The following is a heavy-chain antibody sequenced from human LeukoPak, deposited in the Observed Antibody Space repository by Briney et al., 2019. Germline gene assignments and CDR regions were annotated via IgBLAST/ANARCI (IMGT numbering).Heavy chain of an antibody. CDR3: ARQGWSSTACHFIDV. V-gene: IGHV5-51*01. D-gene: IGHD2-2*01. CDR1: GYHFPSYW. CDR2: TYPGDSDT. Sequence: GESLKISCKGSGYHFPSYWIAWVRQMPGKGLEWMGTTYPGDSDTRYSPSFQGEVTISADKSIDTDYRQWSSLKASDTAMYYCARQGWSSTACHFIDVWGKGTTVTVSS. J-gene: IGHJ6*03.